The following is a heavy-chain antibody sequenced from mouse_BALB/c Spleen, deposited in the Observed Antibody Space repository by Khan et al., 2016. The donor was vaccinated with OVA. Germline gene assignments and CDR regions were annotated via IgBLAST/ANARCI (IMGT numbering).Heavy chain of an antibody. V-gene: IGHV9-3-1*01. J-gene: IGHJ4*01. Sequence: QIQLVQSGPELKKPGETVKISCKASGYTFTNYGMNWVKQSPGKALKWMGWINTYTGEPTYADDFKGRFAFSLETSASTAYLQINNLKDEDTATYVCARPPYLSYTLDHWGQGTSGTVSS. CDR3: ARPPYLSYTLDH. CDR1: GYTFTNYG. D-gene: IGHD2-10*01. CDR2: INTYTGEP.